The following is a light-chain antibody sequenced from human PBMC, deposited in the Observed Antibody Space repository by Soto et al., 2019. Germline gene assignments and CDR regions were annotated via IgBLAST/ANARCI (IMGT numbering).Light chain of an antibody. CDR3: SSYTSSSLS. J-gene: IGLJ1*01. Sequence: QSALTQPASVSGSPGQSITISCTGTSSDVGGYNYVSWYQQHPGKAPKLMIYDASNRPSGVSNRFSGSKSGNTASLTISGLQAEDEADYYCSSYTSSSLSFGTGTKVTVL. V-gene: IGLV2-14*01. CDR1: SSDVGGYNY. CDR2: DAS.